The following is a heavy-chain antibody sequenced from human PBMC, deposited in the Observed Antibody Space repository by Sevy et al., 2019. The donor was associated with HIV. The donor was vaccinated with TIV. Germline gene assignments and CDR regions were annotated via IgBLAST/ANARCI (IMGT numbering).Heavy chain of an antibody. CDR3: ARGLDIAARPIGWFDP. Sequence: ASVKVSCKASGYTFTSYDINWVRQATGQGLEWMGWMNPNSGNTGYAQKFQGRANMTRNTSISTAYMELSSLRSEDTAVYYCARGLDIAARPIGWFDPWGQGTLVTVSS. V-gene: IGHV1-8*01. D-gene: IGHD6-6*01. CDR1: GYTFTSYD. J-gene: IGHJ5*02. CDR2: MNPNSGNT.